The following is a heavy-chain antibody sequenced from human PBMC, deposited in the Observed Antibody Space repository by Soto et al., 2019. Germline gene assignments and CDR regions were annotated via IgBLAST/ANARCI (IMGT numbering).Heavy chain of an antibody. Sequence: QVHLVQSGAEVKKPGASVKVSCQASGYAFTTYGITWVRHAPGQGLEWMGWISAHNGNTNYAQKLQGRVTVTRDTSTSTAYMELRSLRSDDTAVYYCARGRYGDYWGQGALVTVSS. CDR1: GYAFTTYG. J-gene: IGHJ4*02. V-gene: IGHV1-18*01. CDR2: ISAHNGNT. D-gene: IGHD1-1*01. CDR3: ARGRYGDY.